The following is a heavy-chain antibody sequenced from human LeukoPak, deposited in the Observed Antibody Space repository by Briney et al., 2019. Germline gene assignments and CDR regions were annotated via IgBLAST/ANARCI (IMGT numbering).Heavy chain of an antibody. J-gene: IGHJ4*02. V-gene: IGHV3-30*18. CDR3: AKDHTNFIFDY. CDR2: ISYDGSNK. CDR1: GFTFSSYG. D-gene: IGHD3-3*01. Sequence: PGRSLGLSCAASGFTFSSYGMHWVRQAPGKGLEWVAVISYDGSNKYYADSVKGRFTISRDNSKNTLYLQMNSLRAEDTAVYYCAKDHTNFIFDYWGQGTLVTVSS.